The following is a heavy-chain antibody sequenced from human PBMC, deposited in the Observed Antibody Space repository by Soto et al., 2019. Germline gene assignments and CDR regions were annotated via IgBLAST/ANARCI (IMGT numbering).Heavy chain of an antibody. CDR3: ARGDSTVSSVFDY. V-gene: IGHV4-31*03. CDR1: GGPFSSGGYY. Sequence: SETLSLTCTVSGGPFSSGGYYWRWIRQEPGKGLEWIGYIYQNGDTSYNPSLKSRVTISADTSKTQFSLELSSVTAADTAVYYCARGDSTVSSVFDYWGQGMLVTVSS. J-gene: IGHJ4*02. CDR2: IYQNGDT. D-gene: IGHD4-17*01.